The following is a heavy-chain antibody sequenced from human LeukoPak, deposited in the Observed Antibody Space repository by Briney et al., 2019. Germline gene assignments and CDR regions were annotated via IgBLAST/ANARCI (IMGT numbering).Heavy chain of an antibody. CDR3: ARVRIAAAGPTIPGYYFDY. CDR1: GYTFTTHD. D-gene: IGHD6-13*01. J-gene: IGHJ4*02. V-gene: IGHV1-69*13. Sequence: AASVKVSCKASGYTFTTHDINWVRQAPGQGLEWMGGIIPIFGTANYAQKFQGRVTITADESTSTAYMELSSLRSEDTAVYYCARVRIAAAGPTIPGYYFDYWGQGTLVTVSS. CDR2: IIPIFGTA.